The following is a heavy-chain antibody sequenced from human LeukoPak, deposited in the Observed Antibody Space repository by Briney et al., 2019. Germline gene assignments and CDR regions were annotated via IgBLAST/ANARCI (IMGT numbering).Heavy chain of an antibody. D-gene: IGHD6-13*01. V-gene: IGHV1-18*01. Sequence: AASVKVSCKASGYTFTSYGISWVRQAPGQGLEWMGWISAYNGNTNYAQKLQGRVTMTTDTSTSTAYMELRSLRSDDTAVYYCARDRQGFSSSWQKQNWFDPWGQGTLVTVSS. CDR2: ISAYNGNT. J-gene: IGHJ5*02. CDR3: ARDRQGFSSSWQKQNWFDP. CDR1: GYTFTSYG.